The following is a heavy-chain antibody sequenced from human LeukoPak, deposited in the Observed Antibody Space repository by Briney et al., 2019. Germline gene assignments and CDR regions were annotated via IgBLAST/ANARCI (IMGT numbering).Heavy chain of an antibody. CDR3: ARDYTDYYDSSGYLRDYYYYYYMDV. V-gene: IGHV1-18*01. CDR2: ISAYNGNT. J-gene: IGHJ6*03. Sequence: ASVKVSCKASGYTFTSYGISWVRQAPGQGLEWMGWISAYNGNTSYAQKLQGRVTMTTDTSTSTAYMELRSLRSDDTAVYYCARDYTDYYDSSGYLRDYYYYYYMDVWGKGTTVTVSS. CDR1: GYTFTSYG. D-gene: IGHD3-22*01.